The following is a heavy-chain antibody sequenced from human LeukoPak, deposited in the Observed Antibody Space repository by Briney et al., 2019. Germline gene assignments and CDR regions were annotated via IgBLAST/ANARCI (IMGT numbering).Heavy chain of an antibody. J-gene: IGHJ4*02. CDR1: GGSFSGYY. D-gene: IGHD5-12*01. CDR3: ARGGQWLRPFDY. Sequence: SETLSLTCAVYGGSFSGYYWSWIRQPQGKGLEWNGEINHSGSTNYNPSLKSRFPISVDTSKNQFSLKLSSVNAADTAVYYCARGGQWLRPFDYWGQGTLVTVSS. V-gene: IGHV4-34*01. CDR2: INHSGST.